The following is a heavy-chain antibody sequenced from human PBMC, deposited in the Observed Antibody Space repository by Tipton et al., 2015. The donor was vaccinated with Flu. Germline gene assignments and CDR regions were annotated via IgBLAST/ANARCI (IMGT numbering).Heavy chain of an antibody. D-gene: IGHD1-26*01. Sequence: QLVQSGVEEKKPGASVKVSCKASGYTFSNYGITWVRQAPGQGLEWMGWISGYDGDTNYAEKLQGRVTMTTDTSTNTAYMELRSLKSYDTAMYYCARDRGSYNIHLEYHYYYGMDVWGQGTTVTVSS. J-gene: IGHJ6*02. CDR2: ISGYDGDT. CDR1: GYTFSNYG. V-gene: IGHV1-18*01. CDR3: ARDRGSYNIHLEYHYYYGMDV.